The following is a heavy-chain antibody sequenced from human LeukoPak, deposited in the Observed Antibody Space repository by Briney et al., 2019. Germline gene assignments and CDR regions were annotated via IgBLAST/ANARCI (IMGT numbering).Heavy chain of an antibody. J-gene: IGHJ4*02. CDR2: IYYSGST. CDR1: GGSISSHY. CDR3: ARDRGNDY. Sequence: SETLSLTCTVSGGSISSHYWSWIRQPPGKGLEWIGCIYYSGSTNYNPSLKSRVTISVDTSKNQFSLKLSSVTAADTAVYYCARDRGNDYWGQGTLVTVSS. D-gene: IGHD3-10*01. V-gene: IGHV4-59*11.